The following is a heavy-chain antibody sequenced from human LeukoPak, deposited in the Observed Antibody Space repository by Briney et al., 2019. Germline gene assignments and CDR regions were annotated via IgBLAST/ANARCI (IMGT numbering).Heavy chain of an antibody. CDR3: AKDFGCSGGSCYSGLDY. J-gene: IGHJ4*02. CDR1: GYTFTSYY. CDR2: INPSGGST. V-gene: IGHV1-46*01. D-gene: IGHD2-15*01. Sequence: ASVKVSCKASGYTFTSYYMHWVRQAPGQGLEWMGIINPSGGSTSYAQKFQGRVTMTRDMSTSTVYMELSSLRSEDTAVYYCAKDFGCSGGSCYSGLDYWGQGTLVTVSS.